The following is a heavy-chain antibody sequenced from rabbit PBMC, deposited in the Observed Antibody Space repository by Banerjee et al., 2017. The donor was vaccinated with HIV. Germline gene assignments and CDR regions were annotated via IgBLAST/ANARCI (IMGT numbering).Heavy chain of an antibody. J-gene: IGHJ4*01. CDR3: VRHNNGLTL. D-gene: IGHD3-1*01. CDR1: GFSFSSSYW. V-gene: IGHV1S45*01. Sequence: QEQLVESGGGLVQPEGSLTLTCTASGFSFSSSYWICWVRQAPGKGLEWIACIYGGSSGSTYYASWAKGRFTISRSTSLNTVTLQMTSLTAADTATYFCVRHNNGLTLWGPGTLVT. CDR2: IYGGSSGST.